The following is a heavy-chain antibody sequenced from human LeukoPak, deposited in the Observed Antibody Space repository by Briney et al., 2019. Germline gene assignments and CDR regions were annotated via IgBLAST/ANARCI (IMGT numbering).Heavy chain of an antibody. Sequence: GGSLRLSCAASGFTFSSYSMNWVRQAPGKGLEWVSSISSSNSYIYHADSVRGRFTISRDNAKNSLYLQMNSLRAEDTAVYYCAGGLMGATSRNWFDPWGQGTLVTVSS. D-gene: IGHD1-26*01. CDR3: AGGLMGATSRNWFDP. J-gene: IGHJ5*02. CDR1: GFTFSSYS. V-gene: IGHV3-21*01. CDR2: ISSSNSYI.